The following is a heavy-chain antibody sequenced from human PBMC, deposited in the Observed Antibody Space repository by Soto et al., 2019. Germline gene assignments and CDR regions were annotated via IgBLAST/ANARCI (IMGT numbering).Heavy chain of an antibody. J-gene: IGHJ6*02. V-gene: IGHV1-58*02. D-gene: IGHD6-19*01. CDR1: GFTFTSSA. Sequence: QMQLVQSGPEVKKPGTSVKVSCKASGFTFTSSAMQWVRQARGQRLEWIGWIVVGSGNTNYAQKFQERVTITRDMSTSTAYMELSSLRSEDTAVYYCAAGLIAVAGTYYYGMDVWGQGTTVTVSS. CDR3: AAGLIAVAGTYYYGMDV. CDR2: IVVGSGNT.